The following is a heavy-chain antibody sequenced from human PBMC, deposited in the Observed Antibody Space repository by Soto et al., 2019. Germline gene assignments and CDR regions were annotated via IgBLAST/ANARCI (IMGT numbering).Heavy chain of an antibody. J-gene: IGHJ6*02. D-gene: IGHD3-10*01. V-gene: IGHV1-69*13. CDR3: AISGSYYPQDNYYYYYGMDV. CDR1: GGTFSSYA. CDR2: IIPIFGTA. Sequence: SVKVSCKASGGTFSSYAISWVRQAPGQGLEWMGGIIPIFGTANYAQKFQGRVTITADESTSTAYMELSSLRSEDTAVYYCAISGSYYPQDNYYYYYGMDVWGQGTTVTVSS.